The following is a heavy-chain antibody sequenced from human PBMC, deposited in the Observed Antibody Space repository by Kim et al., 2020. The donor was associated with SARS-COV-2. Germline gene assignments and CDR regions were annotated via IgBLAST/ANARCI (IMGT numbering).Heavy chain of an antibody. CDR3: ARVLTGTGSFDY. V-gene: IGHV3-33*01. J-gene: IGHJ4*02. Sequence: YADSVKGRFTISRDNYKNTLYLQMNSLRAEDTAVYYCARVLTGTGSFDYWGQGTLVTVSS. D-gene: IGHD1-20*01.